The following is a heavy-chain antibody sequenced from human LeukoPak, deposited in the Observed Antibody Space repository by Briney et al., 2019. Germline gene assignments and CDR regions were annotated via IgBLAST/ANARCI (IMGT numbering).Heavy chain of an antibody. Sequence: SVKVSCKASGYTFTSNYIHWVRQAPGQGLEWMGGIIPIFGTANYAQKFQGRVTITADESTSTAYMELSSLRSEDTAVYYCARAPGVTTVGGYNWFDPWGQGTLVTVSS. CDR2: IIPIFGTA. D-gene: IGHD4-11*01. CDR1: GYTFTSNY. V-gene: IGHV1-69*13. CDR3: ARAPGVTTVGGYNWFDP. J-gene: IGHJ5*02.